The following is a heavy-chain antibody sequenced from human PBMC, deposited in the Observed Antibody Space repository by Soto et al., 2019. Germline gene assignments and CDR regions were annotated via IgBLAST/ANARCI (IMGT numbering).Heavy chain of an antibody. V-gene: IGHV4-59*01. CDR2: IYYGGST. D-gene: IGHD6-19*01. CDR3: ARVPSAGVYSSGWYWFDP. Sequence: SETLSLTCTVSGGSISSYYWSWIRQPPGKGLEWIGYIYYGGSTNYNPSLKSRVTISVDTSKNQFSLKLSSVTAADTAVFYCARVPSAGVYSSGWYWFDPWGQGTLVTVSS. J-gene: IGHJ5*02. CDR1: GGSISSYY.